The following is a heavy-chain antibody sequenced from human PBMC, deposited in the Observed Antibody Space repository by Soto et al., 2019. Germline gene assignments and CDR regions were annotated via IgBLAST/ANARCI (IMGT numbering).Heavy chain of an antibody. D-gene: IGHD1-1*01. CDR3: ARHYPIGNNWNYFDY. CDR2: IFYTGST. V-gene: IGHV4-59*08. Sequence: SKTLSVTHTVSDGSISSYYCVWVRHPPGKGLEWIGYIFYTGSTNYNPSLKSRVTISVDTSKNQFSLKLSSVTAADTAVYYCARHYPIGNNWNYFDYWGQGTLVTVS. CDR1: DGSISSYY. J-gene: IGHJ4*02.